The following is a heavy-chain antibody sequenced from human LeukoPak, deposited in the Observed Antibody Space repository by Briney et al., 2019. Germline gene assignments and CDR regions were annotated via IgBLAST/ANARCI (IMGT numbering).Heavy chain of an antibody. Sequence: PSETLSLTCTVSDDSISDYYRGWIRQPPGKGLEWIGYFYNSGRSTYNPSLKSRVTISVDTSKNQFSLKLSSVTAADTAVYYCARSYYDSSGYSEIDIWGQGTMVTVSS. D-gene: IGHD3-22*01. CDR1: DDSISDYY. CDR2: FYNSGRS. CDR3: ARSYYDSSGYSEIDI. J-gene: IGHJ3*02. V-gene: IGHV4-59*08.